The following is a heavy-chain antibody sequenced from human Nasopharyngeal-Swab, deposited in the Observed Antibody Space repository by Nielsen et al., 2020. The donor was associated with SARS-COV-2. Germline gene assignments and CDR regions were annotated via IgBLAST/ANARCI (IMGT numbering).Heavy chain of an antibody. V-gene: IGHV3-7*01. D-gene: IGHD3-16*01. Sequence: GALKISCAASGLTFPNSWMSWVRQAPGKGLEWVANIKQDGSDKYYVDSVKGRFTISRDNAKNSLELQMNSLRVEDTAVYYCGRGGKLGALDIWGQGTMVTVSS. CDR1: GLTFPNSW. CDR2: IKQDGSDK. CDR3: GRGGKLGALDI. J-gene: IGHJ3*02.